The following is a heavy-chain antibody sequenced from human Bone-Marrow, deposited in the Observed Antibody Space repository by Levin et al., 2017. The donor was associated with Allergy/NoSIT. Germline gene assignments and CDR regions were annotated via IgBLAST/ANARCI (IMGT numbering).Heavy chain of an antibody. CDR3: ARVMAEGYCSGGRCRFDY. CDR1: GGTFSSYA. J-gene: IGHJ4*02. D-gene: IGHD2-15*01. Sequence: GASVKVSCKASGGTFSSYAISWVRQAPGQGLEWMGGIIPIFGSVNYAQKFQGRVTITADESTRTVYMELSSLRSEDTAVFYCARVMAEGYCSGGRCRFDYWGQGTLVTVTP. CDR2: IIPIFGSV. V-gene: IGHV1-69*13.